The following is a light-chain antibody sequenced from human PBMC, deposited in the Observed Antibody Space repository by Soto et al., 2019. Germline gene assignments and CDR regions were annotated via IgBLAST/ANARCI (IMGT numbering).Light chain of an antibody. Sequence: DFVMTQAPDSLAVSLGERATINCKSSQSVLYNSNNKNHLGWFQQKPGHPPKLLIYGASFRPSGVPDRFSGSGSGTDFTLTISSLQAEDVAVYYCQQYNNWPPWTFGHGTKVEIK. CDR3: QQYNNWPPWT. V-gene: IGKV4-1*01. CDR2: GAS. J-gene: IGKJ1*01. CDR1: QSVLYNSNNKNH.